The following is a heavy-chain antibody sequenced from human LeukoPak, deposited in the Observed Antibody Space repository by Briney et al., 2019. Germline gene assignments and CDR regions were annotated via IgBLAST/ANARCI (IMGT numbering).Heavy chain of an antibody. CDR2: ISPNSGGT. D-gene: IGHD3-22*01. CDR1: GYTFTGYY. V-gene: IGHV1-2*02. Sequence: ASVKVSCKASGYTFTGYYMHWVRQAPGQGLEWMGWISPNSGGTNYAQKFQGRVTMTRDTSISTAYMELSRLRSDDTAVYYCARETVTYYYDSSGVNWFDPWGQGTPVTVSS. CDR3: ARETVTYYYDSSGVNWFDP. J-gene: IGHJ5*02.